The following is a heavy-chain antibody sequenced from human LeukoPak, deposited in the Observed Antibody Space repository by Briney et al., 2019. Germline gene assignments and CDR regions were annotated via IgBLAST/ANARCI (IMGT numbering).Heavy chain of an antibody. CDR2: ISYDESNK. CDR1: GFTFSSYG. Sequence: GGSLRLSCAASGFTFSSYGMHWVRQAPGKGLEWVAVISYDESNKYYADSVKGRFTISRDNSKNTLYLQMNSLRAEDTAVYYCANAVYGDYYGMDVWGKGTTVTVSS. D-gene: IGHD4-17*01. J-gene: IGHJ6*04. CDR3: ANAVYGDYYGMDV. V-gene: IGHV3-30*18.